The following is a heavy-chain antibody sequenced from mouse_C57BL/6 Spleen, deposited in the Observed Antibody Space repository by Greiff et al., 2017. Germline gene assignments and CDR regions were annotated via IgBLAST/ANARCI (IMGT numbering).Heavy chain of an antibody. CDR3: ARYYYGSSYPFAY. J-gene: IGHJ3*01. CDR2: ISDGGSYT. Sequence: VQLKESGGGLVKPGGSLKLSCAASGFTFSSYAMSWVRQTPEKRLEWVATISDGGSYTYYPDNVKGRFTISSDNATNDPYLHMSHLKCEDTAMYYGARYYYGSSYPFAYWGQGTLVTVSA. V-gene: IGHV5-4*01. D-gene: IGHD1-1*01. CDR1: GFTFSSYA.